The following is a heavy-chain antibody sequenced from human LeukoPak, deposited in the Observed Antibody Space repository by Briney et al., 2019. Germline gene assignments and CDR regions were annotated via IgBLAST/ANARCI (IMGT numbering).Heavy chain of an antibody. J-gene: IGHJ4*02. CDR3: ARGGPTYYYDSSGYVDY. CDR1: GFTVSSNY. Sequence: GGSLRLSCAASGFTVSSNYMSWVRQAPGKGLEWVSVIYSGGSTYYADSVKGRFTISRDNSKNTLYLQMSSLRAEDTAVYYCARGGPTYYYDSSGYVDYWGQGTLVTVSS. CDR2: IYSGGST. V-gene: IGHV3-66*01. D-gene: IGHD3-22*01.